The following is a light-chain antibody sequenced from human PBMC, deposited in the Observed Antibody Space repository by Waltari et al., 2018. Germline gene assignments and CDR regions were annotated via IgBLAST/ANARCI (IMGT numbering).Light chain of an antibody. J-gene: IGLJ3*02. CDR1: SSDIGGYNF. CDR3: NSYTTTRTWV. CDR2: DVT. Sequence: QSALTQPASVSGSPGQSITISCTGTSSDIGGYNFVSWYQQHPANAPKLIIYDVTTRPSGVSNRFSGSRSGNTASLTISGLQAEDEADYYCNSYTTTRTWVFGGGTKLTVL. V-gene: IGLV2-14*03.